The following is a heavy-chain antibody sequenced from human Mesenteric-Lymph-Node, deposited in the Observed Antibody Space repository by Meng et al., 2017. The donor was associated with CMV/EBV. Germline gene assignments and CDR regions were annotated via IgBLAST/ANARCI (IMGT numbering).Heavy chain of an antibody. CDR2: IYYSGST. CDR1: GGSINSGDYY. CDR3: ARWDPDYDDLTGLQYYYTMDV. J-gene: IGHJ6*02. D-gene: IGHD3-9*01. Sequence: SETLSLTCTVSGGSINSGDYYWTWIRQHPGKGLEWIGYIYYSGSTYYHPSLKSRLTISVDRSKNQFSLKLSSVTAADTAVYYCARWDPDYDDLTGLQYYYTMDVWGQGTTVTVSS. V-gene: IGHV4-31*03.